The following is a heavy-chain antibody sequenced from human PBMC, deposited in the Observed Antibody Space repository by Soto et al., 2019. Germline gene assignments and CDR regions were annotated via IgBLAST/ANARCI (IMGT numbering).Heavy chain of an antibody. D-gene: IGHD6-19*01. Sequence: GGSLRLSCAASGFTFSDYYMSWIRQAPGKGLEWVSYISSSGSTIYYADSVKGRFTISRDNAKNSLYLQMNSLRAEDTAVYYCARTPLSYSSGWFIDYWGQGTLVTVSS. CDR3: ARTPLSYSSGWFIDY. CDR1: GFTFSDYY. J-gene: IGHJ4*02. V-gene: IGHV3-11*01. CDR2: ISSSGSTI.